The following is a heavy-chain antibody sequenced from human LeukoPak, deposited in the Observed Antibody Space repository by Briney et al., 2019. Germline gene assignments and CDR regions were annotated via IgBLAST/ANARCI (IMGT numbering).Heavy chain of an antibody. D-gene: IGHD4-17*01. Sequence: SQTLSLTCTVSGGSISSGGYYWSWIRQHPGKGLEWIGYIYYSGSTYYNPSLKSRVTISVDTSKNQFSLKLSSVTAADTAVYYCARSYGDGGLFDYWGQGTLVTVSS. V-gene: IGHV4-31*03. J-gene: IGHJ4*02. CDR1: GGSISSGGYY. CDR2: IYYSGST. CDR3: ARSYGDGGLFDY.